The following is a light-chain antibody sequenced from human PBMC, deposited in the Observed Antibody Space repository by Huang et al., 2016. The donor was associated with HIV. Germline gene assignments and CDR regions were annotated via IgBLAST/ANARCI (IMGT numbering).Light chain of an antibody. CDR1: HNVHSF. V-gene: IGKV3-11*01. Sequence: EIVLTQSPATLSLSPGERATLSCRASHNVHSFLVWYQHKPGQAPRLLMYDASNRATGIPARFRGSGAGTDFTLTITNLQSEDSAVYYCHQRSAWPLTFGEGPRWRS. J-gene: IGKJ4*01. CDR2: DAS. CDR3: HQRSAWPLT.